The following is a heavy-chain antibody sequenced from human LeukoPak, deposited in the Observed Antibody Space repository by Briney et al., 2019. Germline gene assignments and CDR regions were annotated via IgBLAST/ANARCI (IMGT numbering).Heavy chain of an antibody. Sequence: SQTLSLTCAISGDSFSSNSAGWNWVRQSPWRGLEWLGRTYYRSKWYNDYAVSVKSRITINPDTSKNQFSLQLNSVTPEDTAVYYCARDQIAAASTGWRSYFDYWGQGTLVTVSS. CDR3: ARDQIAAASTGWRSYFDY. CDR1: GDSFSSNSAG. J-gene: IGHJ4*02. CDR2: TYYRSKWYN. D-gene: IGHD6-13*01. V-gene: IGHV6-1*01.